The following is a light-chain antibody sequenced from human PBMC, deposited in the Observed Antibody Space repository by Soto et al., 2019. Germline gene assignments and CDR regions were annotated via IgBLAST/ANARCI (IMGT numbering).Light chain of an antibody. CDR2: GAS. CDR3: QQRSNWPRPIT. Sequence: EITMKQSPVTLSVSQGERATLSCRASQSVGSNLAWYQQKPGQAPRLLIYGASTRATGIPDRFSGSGSGTDFTLTISRLEPEDFAVYYCQQRSNWPRPITFGQGTRLEI. V-gene: IGKV3-15*01. J-gene: IGKJ5*01. CDR1: QSVGSN.